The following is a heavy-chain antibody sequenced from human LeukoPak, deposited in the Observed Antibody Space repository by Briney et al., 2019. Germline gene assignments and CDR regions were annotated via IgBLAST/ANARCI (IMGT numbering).Heavy chain of an antibody. CDR2: IYYSGST. D-gene: IGHD1-7*01. V-gene: IGHV4-30-4*01. J-gene: IGHJ4*02. Sequence: PSETLSLTCTVSGGSISSGDYYWSWIRQPPGKGLEWIGYIYYSGSTYYNPSLKSRVTISVDTSKNQFSLKLSSVTAADTAVYYCARLGVTGTKTWGYWGQGTLVTVSS. CDR3: ARLGVTGTKTWGY. CDR1: GGSISSGDYY.